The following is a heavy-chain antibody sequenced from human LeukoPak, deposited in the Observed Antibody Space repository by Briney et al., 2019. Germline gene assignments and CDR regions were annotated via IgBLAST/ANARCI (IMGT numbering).Heavy chain of an antibody. CDR1: GCTFSRYA. D-gene: IGHD6-13*01. Sequence: GGSLRLSCVASGCTFSRYAMSWVRQAPGKGLEWVSVTSSSDGSTYYADSVKGRLTISRDNSKNTLYLQMNSLRAEDTAVYYCAKDKAVGTAADSFDYWGQGTLVTVSS. V-gene: IGHV3-23*01. J-gene: IGHJ4*02. CDR3: AKDKAVGTAADSFDY. CDR2: TSSSDGST.